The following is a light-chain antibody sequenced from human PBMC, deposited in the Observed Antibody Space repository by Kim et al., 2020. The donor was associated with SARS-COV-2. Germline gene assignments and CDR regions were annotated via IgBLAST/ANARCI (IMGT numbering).Light chain of an antibody. CDR2: AAS. J-gene: IGKJ5*01. CDR3: QQYGSSPRT. V-gene: IGKV3-20*01. CDR1: QSGSSSY. Sequence: SPGERATLSGRASQSGSSSYLAWYQQKPGQAPRLLIYAASSRATGIPDRFSGSGSGTDFTLTISRLEPEDFAVYYCQQYGSSPRTFGQGT.